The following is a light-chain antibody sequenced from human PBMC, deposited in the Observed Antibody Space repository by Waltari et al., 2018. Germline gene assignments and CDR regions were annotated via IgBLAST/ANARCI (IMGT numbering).Light chain of an antibody. CDR1: NNDIGSYTL. Sequence: QSALTQPASVSGSPGQSITLSCTGTNNDIGSYTLVSWYQQHPGKAPKVIIFEVNKRPSGVSNRFSGSKSGNTASLTVSGLHPEDEADYYCCSYAGTPRVVFGGGTKLTVL. J-gene: IGLJ2*01. CDR3: CSYAGTPRVV. CDR2: EVN. V-gene: IGLV2-23*02.